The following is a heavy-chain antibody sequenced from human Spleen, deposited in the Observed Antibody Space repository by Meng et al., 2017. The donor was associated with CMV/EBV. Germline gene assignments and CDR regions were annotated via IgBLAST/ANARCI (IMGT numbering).Heavy chain of an antibody. D-gene: IGHD6-13*01. CDR2: IYSGGST. V-gene: IGHV3-53*01. J-gene: IGHJ4*02. CDR3: ARDHDSIAAAGAKADY. Sequence: GESLKIYCAASGFTVSSNYMSWVRQAPGKGLEWDSVIYSGGSTYYADSVKGRFTISRDNSKNTLYLQMNSLRAEDTAVYYCARDHDSIAAAGAKADYWGQGTLVTVSS. CDR1: GFTVSSNY.